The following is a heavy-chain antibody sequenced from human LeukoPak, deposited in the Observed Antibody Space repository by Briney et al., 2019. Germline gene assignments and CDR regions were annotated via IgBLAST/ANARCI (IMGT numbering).Heavy chain of an antibody. D-gene: IGHD3-22*01. CDR1: GYSFTSYW. J-gene: IGHJ4*02. CDR2: IYPGDSDT. CDR3: ARQPPTYYYDSSGYQ. Sequence: GESLKISCKDFGYSFTSYWIGWVRQMPGKGLEWMGIIYPGDSDTRYSPSFQGQVTISADKSISTAYLQWSSLKASDTAMYYCARQPPTYYYDSSGYQWGQGTLVTVSS. V-gene: IGHV5-51*01.